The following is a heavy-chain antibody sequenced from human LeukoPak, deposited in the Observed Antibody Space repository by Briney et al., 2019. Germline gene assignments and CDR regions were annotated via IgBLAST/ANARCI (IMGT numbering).Heavy chain of an antibody. J-gene: IGHJ5*02. Sequence: SETLSLTCTVSGGSISSSSYYWGWIRQPPGQGLEWIGSIYYSGSTYYNPSLNSRVTISVDTSKNQFSLKLSSVTAADTAVYDCARHSSGRSYNWFDPWGQGTLVTVSS. CDR1: GGSISSSSYY. CDR3: ARHSSGRSYNWFDP. D-gene: IGHD6-19*01. CDR2: IYYSGST. V-gene: IGHV4-39*01.